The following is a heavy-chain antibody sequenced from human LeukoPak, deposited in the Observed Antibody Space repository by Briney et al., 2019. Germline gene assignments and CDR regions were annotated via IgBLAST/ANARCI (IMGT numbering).Heavy chain of an antibody. CDR2: ISHIGST. Sequence: SETLSLTCTVSGASVNIGNYYWTWIRQPPGKGLEWIGYISHIGSTNYNRSLKSRVTISEDTSKNQFSLKLSSVTAADTAVYYCARQMRQPPDAFDIWGQGTMVTVSS. V-gene: IGHV4-61*01. CDR3: ARQMRQPPDAFDI. D-gene: IGHD6-13*01. CDR1: GASVNIGNYY. J-gene: IGHJ3*02.